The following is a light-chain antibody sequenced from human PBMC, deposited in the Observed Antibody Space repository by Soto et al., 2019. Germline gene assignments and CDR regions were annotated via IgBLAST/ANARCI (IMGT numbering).Light chain of an antibody. CDR2: GAS. V-gene: IGKV1-9*01. Sequence: IPLTQSPSSLSASVGDRVTITCRASQGVRSYLAWFQQRPGKAPKLLIFGASTLQNGVPARFSGGGFGTEFTLTITSLQPEDFAVYYCQQRSNWPITFGQGTRLE. J-gene: IGKJ5*01. CDR3: QQRSNWPIT. CDR1: QGVRSY.